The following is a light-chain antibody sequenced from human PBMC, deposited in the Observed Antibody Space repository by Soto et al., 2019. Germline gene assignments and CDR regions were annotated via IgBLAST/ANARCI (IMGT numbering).Light chain of an antibody. CDR1: QSISIY. CDR2: GAS. Sequence: DIQMTQSPSSLSASVGDRVTISCRTSQSISIYLNWYQQKPGQAPKLLIYGASTLESGVPSRFSGSGSGTGFTLTISTLQPEDSATYYCQQGHSSPFSFCPRTKVDIK. V-gene: IGKV1-39*01. CDR3: QQGHSSPFS. J-gene: IGKJ3*01.